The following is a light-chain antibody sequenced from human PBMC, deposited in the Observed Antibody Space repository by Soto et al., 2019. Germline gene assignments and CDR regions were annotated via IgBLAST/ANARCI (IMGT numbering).Light chain of an antibody. CDR2: AAS. V-gene: IGKV1-39*01. Sequence: DIQMTQSPSSLSASVGDRVTITCRASQSISSISSYLNWYQQKPGKAPKLLIYAASSLQSGVPSRFSGSGSGTDFTLTISRLQHEDFATYYCQQSYSTTLAFGQGTKVEIK. CDR3: QQSYSTTLA. J-gene: IGKJ1*01. CDR1: QSISSISSY.